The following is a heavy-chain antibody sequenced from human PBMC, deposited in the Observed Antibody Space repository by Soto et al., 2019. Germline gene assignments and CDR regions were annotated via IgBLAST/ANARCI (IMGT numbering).Heavy chain of an antibody. J-gene: IGHJ4*02. D-gene: IGHD6-6*01. CDR2: IYYSGST. Sequence: QVQLQESGPGLVKPSQTLSLTCTVSGGPISSGGYCWSWIRQHPGKGLEWIGYIYYSGSTYYNPSLKSRVTISVDTSKNQFSLKLSSVTAADTAVYYCARTTMSTIAARRHYFDYWGQGTLVTVSS. CDR3: ARTTMSTIAARRHYFDY. CDR1: GGPISSGGYC. V-gene: IGHV4-31*03.